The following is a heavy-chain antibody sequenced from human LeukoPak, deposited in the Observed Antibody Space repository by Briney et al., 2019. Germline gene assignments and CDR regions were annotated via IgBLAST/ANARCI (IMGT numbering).Heavy chain of an antibody. CDR3: ARPSSWTGPSGAFDI. CDR2: IYPGDSDT. CDR1: GYSFTSYW. J-gene: IGHJ3*02. Sequence: LGESLKISCKGSGYSFTSYWIGWVRQMPGKGLEWMGIIYPGDSDTRYSPSFQGQVTISADKSISTAYLQWSSLKASDTAMYYCARPSSWTGPSGAFDIWGQGTMVTVSS. V-gene: IGHV5-51*01. D-gene: IGHD1-26*01.